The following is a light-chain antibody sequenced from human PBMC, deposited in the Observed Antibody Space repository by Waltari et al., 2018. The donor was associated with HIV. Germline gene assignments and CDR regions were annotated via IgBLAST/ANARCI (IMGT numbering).Light chain of an antibody. CDR3: ATWDDSLNGWV. J-gene: IGLJ3*02. V-gene: IGLV1-44*01. CDR1: SSNIGSNT. Sequence: QSVLTQPPSASGTPGQRVTISCSGSSSNIGSNTVSWYHQFPGTAPKVLIYSNDDRPSGVPDRFSGSKSGTSASLAISGLQSEDEADYYCATWDDSLNGWVFGGGTKVTVL. CDR2: SND.